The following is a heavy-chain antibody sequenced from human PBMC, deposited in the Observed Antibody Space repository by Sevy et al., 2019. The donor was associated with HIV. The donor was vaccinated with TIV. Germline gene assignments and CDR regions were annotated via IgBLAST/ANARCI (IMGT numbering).Heavy chain of an antibody. Sequence: QLGGSLRLSCTASGFPFATYAMSWVRQAKGKGLEWVSGISGNGDTVFYADSVKGRFTLSRDNSKNTVYLQMNSLRAEDTAAYYCARVPAETGTKGYFDFWGQGTLVTVSS. CDR1: GFPFATYA. CDR3: ARVPAETGTKGYFDF. J-gene: IGHJ4*02. V-gene: IGHV3-23*01. D-gene: IGHD1-7*01. CDR2: ISGNGDTV.